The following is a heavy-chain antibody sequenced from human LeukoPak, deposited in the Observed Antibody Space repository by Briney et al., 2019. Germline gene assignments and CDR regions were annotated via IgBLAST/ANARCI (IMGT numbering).Heavy chain of an antibody. CDR1: GFTFNIYS. J-gene: IGHJ5*02. V-gene: IGHV3-23*01. Sequence: GSLRLSCVASGFTFNIYSMSWVRQAPGKGLEWVSSITSSGDATFYADSVKDHFTISRDNSRSTLSLQMSRLRVEDTAVYYCAKDRPKYHESSGHDYRLNGVSWGQGTLVTVSS. CDR3: AKDRPKYHESSGHDYRLNGVS. D-gene: IGHD3-22*01. CDR2: ITSSGDAT.